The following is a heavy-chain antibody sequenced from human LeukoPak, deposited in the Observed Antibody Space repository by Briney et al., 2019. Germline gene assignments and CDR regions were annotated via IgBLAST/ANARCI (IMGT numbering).Heavy chain of an antibody. CDR2: ISSSSSTI. CDR1: GFTFSSYS. J-gene: IGHJ4*02. D-gene: IGHD2-21*01. V-gene: IGHV3-48*01. CDR3: AKENGAAVISHFDY. Sequence: PGGSLRLSCAASGFTFSSYSMNWVRQAPGKGLEWVSYISSSSSTIYYADSVKGRFTISRDNSKNTLYLQMNSLRAEDTAVYYCAKENGAAVISHFDYWGQGTLVTVSS.